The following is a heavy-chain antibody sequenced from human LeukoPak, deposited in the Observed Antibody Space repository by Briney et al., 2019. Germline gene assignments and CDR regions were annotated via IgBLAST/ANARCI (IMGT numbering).Heavy chain of an antibody. D-gene: IGHD6-13*01. CDR1: GGSISSGSYY. CDR2: ISTSGRT. V-gene: IGHV4-61*02. J-gene: IGHJ4*02. CDR3: AKGDGIAAFY. Sequence: SQTLSLTCTVSGGSISSGSYYWSWIRQPAGKGLEWIGRISTSGRTNYNPSLKSRVTISVDTPKNQFSLKLSSVTAADTAVYYCAKGDGIAAFYWGQGTLVTVSS.